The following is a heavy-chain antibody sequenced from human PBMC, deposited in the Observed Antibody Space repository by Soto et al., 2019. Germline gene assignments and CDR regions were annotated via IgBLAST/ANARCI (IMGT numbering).Heavy chain of an antibody. D-gene: IGHD6-6*01. CDR2: ISYDGSNK. J-gene: IGHJ4*02. CDR1: GFTFSSYA. Sequence: PGGSLRLSCAASGFTFSSYAMHWVRQAPGKGLEWVAVISYDGSNKYYADSVKGRFTISRDNSKNTLYLQMNSLRAEDTAVYCCARTPIAARPHLVFFDYWGQGTLVTVSS. CDR3: ARTPIAARPHLVFFDY. V-gene: IGHV3-30-3*01.